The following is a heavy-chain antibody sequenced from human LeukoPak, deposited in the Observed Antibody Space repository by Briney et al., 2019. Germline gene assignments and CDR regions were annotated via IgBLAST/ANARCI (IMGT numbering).Heavy chain of an antibody. CDR3: ARAAVARYFDY. J-gene: IGHJ4*02. CDR2: ISYDGSNK. Sequence: GGSLRLSCAASGFTFSSYAMHWVRQAPGKGLEWVAVISYDGSNKYYADSVKGRFTISRDNSKNTPYLQMNSLRAEDTAVYYCARAAVARYFDYWGQGTLVTVSS. CDR1: GFTFSSYA. V-gene: IGHV3-30-3*01. D-gene: IGHD5-12*01.